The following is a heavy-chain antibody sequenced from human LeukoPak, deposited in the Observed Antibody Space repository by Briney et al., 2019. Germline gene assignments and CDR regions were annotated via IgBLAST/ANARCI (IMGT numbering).Heavy chain of an antibody. D-gene: IGHD3-22*01. CDR3: ARRIYDSSGYSVYFDS. Sequence: GESLKISCKASGYSFNNKWIGWVRQLPGKGLEWMGVIYPEDSDTRYSPSFQGQVTISVDKSINTAYLPWSSLKASDTAIYYCARRIYDSSGYSVYFDSWGQGTLVTVSS. J-gene: IGHJ4*02. CDR1: GYSFNNKW. V-gene: IGHV5-51*01. CDR2: IYPEDSDT.